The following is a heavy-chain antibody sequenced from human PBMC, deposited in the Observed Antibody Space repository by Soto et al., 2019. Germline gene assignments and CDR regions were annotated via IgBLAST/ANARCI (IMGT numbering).Heavy chain of an antibody. V-gene: IGHV1-18*01. CDR1: GYTFTNCG. Sequence: QVQLVQSGAEVKKPGASVKVSCKASGYTFTNCGISWVRQAPGQGLEWMGWISAYNGNTNYAQKLQGRVTMTTDTSTSTAYMELRSLRSDDTAVYYCASYHLNSYYYGMDVWGQGTTVTVSS. CDR3: ASYHLNSYYYGMDV. J-gene: IGHJ6*02. CDR2: ISAYNGNT.